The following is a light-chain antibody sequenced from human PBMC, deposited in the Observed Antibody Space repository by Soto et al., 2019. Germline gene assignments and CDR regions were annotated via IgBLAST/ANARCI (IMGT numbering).Light chain of an antibody. CDR1: QSVSSY. Sequence: EIVLTQSPATLSLSPGERATLSCRASQSVSSYLAWYQQKPGQAPRLLIYDASNRATGIPARFSGSGSGTDFTLTISSLAPEDFAVYYCQQRSNWPSTFGQGTKVELK. CDR3: QQRSNWPST. V-gene: IGKV3-11*01. J-gene: IGKJ1*01. CDR2: DAS.